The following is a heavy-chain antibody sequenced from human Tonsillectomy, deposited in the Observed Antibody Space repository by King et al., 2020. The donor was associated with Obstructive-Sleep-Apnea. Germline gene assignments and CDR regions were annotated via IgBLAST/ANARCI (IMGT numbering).Heavy chain of an antibody. CDR1: GFMFDDYA. J-gene: IGHJ4*02. Sequence: VQLVESGGVVVQPGGSLRLSCEASGFMFDDYAMHWVRQAPGEGLAWGSLFNWYGCTISYSDSVKGRFTISRDNSKNSLYLLTNSLRVEDTALYYCAKDSSSSWYYFDYWGQGTLVTVSS. CDR3: AKDSSSSWYYFDY. V-gene: IGHV3-43D*03. D-gene: IGHD6-13*01. CDR2: FNWYGCTI.